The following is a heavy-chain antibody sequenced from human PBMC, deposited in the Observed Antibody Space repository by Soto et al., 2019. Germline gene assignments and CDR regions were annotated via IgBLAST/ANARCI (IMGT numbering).Heavy chain of an antibody. CDR1: GGTFSSYA. J-gene: IGHJ3*02. D-gene: IGHD5-18*01. CDR3: ARALATAEPIDAFDI. V-gene: IGHV1-69*01. Sequence: QVQLVQSGAEVKKPGSSVKVSCKASGGTFSSYAISWVRQAHGQGLEWMGGIIPIFGTANYAQKFQGRVTITAGESTSRAYMELSSLRSGDTAVYYCARALATAEPIDAFDIWGQGTMVTVAS. CDR2: IIPIFGTA.